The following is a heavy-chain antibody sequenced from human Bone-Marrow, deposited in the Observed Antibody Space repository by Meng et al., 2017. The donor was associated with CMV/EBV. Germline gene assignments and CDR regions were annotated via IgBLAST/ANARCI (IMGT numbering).Heavy chain of an antibody. CDR3: ARGFRGSGWYHWFDP. CDR2: IIPILGIA. Sequence: SVKVSCKASGGTFSSYTISWVRQAPGQGLEWMGRIIPILGIANYAQKFQGRVTITADKSTSTAYMELSSLRSEDTAVYYCARGFRGSGWYHWFDPWGQGTLVTVPQ. D-gene: IGHD6-19*01. J-gene: IGHJ5*02. CDR1: GGTFSSYT. V-gene: IGHV1-69*02.